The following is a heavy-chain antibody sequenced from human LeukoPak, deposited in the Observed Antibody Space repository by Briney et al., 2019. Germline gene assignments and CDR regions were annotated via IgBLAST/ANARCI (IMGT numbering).Heavy chain of an antibody. CDR1: GYIFTGYY. D-gene: IGHD3-3*01. CDR3: ARDMYYDFWSGYEPSNWFDP. J-gene: IGHJ5*02. Sequence: ASVKVSCKASGYIFTGYYMHWVRQAPGQGLEWMGWINPNSGDTNYAQKFQGRVTMTRDTSISTAYMELSRLRSDDTAVYYCARDMYYDFWSGYEPSNWFDPWGQGTLVTVSS. V-gene: IGHV1-2*02. CDR2: INPNSGDT.